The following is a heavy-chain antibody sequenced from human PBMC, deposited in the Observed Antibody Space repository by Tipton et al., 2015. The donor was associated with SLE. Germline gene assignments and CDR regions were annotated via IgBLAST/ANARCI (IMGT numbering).Heavy chain of an antibody. Sequence: GLVKPSETLSLTCSVSSYSIYNGFYWGWIRQSPGKGLEWLSYISYRGTTIYYADSVKGRFTISRDNARNSLYLQMDSLRAEDTAVYYCANLLGAYEFPLPFDYWGQGTLVTVSS. CDR2: ISYRGTTI. CDR1: SYSIYNGFY. J-gene: IGHJ4*02. CDR3: ANLLGAYEFPLPFDY. D-gene: IGHD5-12*01. V-gene: IGHV3-11*01.